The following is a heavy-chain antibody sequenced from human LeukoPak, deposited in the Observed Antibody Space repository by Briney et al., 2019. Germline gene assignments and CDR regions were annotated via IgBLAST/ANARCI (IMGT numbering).Heavy chain of an antibody. J-gene: IGHJ4*02. Sequence: PGGSLRLSCAATGFTFGNYAMSWVRQAPGKGLEWVSTISGGGITTYYADSAKGRFTISRDNSKNTMFLQMNSLRADDTAVYYCSRQSYASGWNPFDYWGQGILVTVSS. CDR1: GFTFGNYA. V-gene: IGHV3-23*01. D-gene: IGHD6-19*01. CDR2: ISGGGITT. CDR3: SRQSYASGWNPFDY.